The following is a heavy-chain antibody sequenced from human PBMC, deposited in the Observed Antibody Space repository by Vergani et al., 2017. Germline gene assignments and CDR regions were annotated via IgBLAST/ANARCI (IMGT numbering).Heavy chain of an antibody. CDR3: ARDSQNWGDLAFDI. CDR2: ILYDGSNK. J-gene: IGHJ3*02. CDR1: GFTFSSYG. V-gene: IGHV3-33*01. Sequence: QVQLVESGGGVVQPGRSLRLSCAASGFTFSSYGMHWVRQAPGKGLEWVAVILYDGSNKYYADSVKGRFTISRDNSKNTLYLQMNSLRAEDTAVYYCARDSQNWGDLAFDIWGQGTMVTVSS. D-gene: IGHD7-27*01.